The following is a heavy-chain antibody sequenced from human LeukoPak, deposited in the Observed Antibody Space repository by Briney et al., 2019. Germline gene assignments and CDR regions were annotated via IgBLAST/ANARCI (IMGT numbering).Heavy chain of an antibody. CDR3: AKDPIVFNSGDYYLGAFNV. D-gene: IGHD2-21*02. CDR2: ISGGGGKT. CDR1: GFTFSSCA. J-gene: IGHJ3*01. V-gene: IGHV3-23*01. Sequence: GGSLRLSCEASGFTFSSCALSWVRQAPGKGLEWVSAISGGGGKTWYADSVKGRFTISRDNSKNTLYLQMNSLRAEDTALYYCAKDPIVFNSGDYYLGAFNVWGQGAMVTVSS.